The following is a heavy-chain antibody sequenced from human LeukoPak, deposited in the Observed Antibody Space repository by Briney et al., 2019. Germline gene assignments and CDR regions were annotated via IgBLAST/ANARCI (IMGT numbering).Heavy chain of an antibody. V-gene: IGHV3-53*01. CDR1: GFTVSSNY. J-gene: IGHJ4*02. Sequence: GGSLRLSCAASGFTVSSNYVSWVRQAPGKGLEWVSVIYSGGSTYYADSVKGRFTISRDNSKNTLYLQMNSLRAEDTAVYYCARYSYYYDSSGYYRYYYFDYWGQGTLVTVSS. CDR3: ARYSYYYDSSGYYRYYYFDY. CDR2: IYSGGST. D-gene: IGHD3-22*01.